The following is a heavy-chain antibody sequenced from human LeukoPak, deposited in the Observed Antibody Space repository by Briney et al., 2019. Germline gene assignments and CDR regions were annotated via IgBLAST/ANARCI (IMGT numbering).Heavy chain of an antibody. V-gene: IGHV4-59*12. J-gene: IGHJ4*02. CDR1: GGSISSYY. D-gene: IGHD3-22*01. CDR2: IYYSGST. Sequence: SETLSLTCTVSGGSISSYYWSWIRQPPGKGLEWIGYIYYSGSTYYNPSLKSRVTISVDTSKNQFSLKLSSVTAADTAVYYCARTYYYDSNGGNYFDYWGQGTLVTVSS. CDR3: ARTYYYDSNGGNYFDY.